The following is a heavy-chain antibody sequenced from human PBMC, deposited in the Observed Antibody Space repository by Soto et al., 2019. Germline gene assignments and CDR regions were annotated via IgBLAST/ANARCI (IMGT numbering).Heavy chain of an antibody. V-gene: IGHV4-61*01. D-gene: IGHD6-13*01. J-gene: IGHJ5*02. CDR3: AREKPLGQQLLGRELDP. CDR1: GDSVSSGSYY. CDR2: IYYRGST. Sequence: SETLSLTCTVSGDSVSSGSYYWSWIRQPPGKGLEWIGYIYYRGSTNYNPSLKSRVTISVDTSKNQFSLKLSSVTAADTAVYYCAREKPLGQQLLGRELDPWGQGTLVTVSS.